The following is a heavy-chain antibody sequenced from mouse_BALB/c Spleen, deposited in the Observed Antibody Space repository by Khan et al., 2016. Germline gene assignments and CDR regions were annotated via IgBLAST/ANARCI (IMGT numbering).Heavy chain of an antibody. V-gene: IGHV5-6-3*01. CDR3: ARRLPYYYCFDY. CDR1: GFTFSSYG. CDR2: INSNGGST. Sequence: EVELVESGGGLVQPGGSLKLSCAASGFTFSSYGMSWVRQIPDKRLELVATINSNGGSTYYPASVKGRFTISRDYAKNTLYPQMSSLKSDDTAMYFCARRLPYYYCFDYWGQGTTLTVSS. J-gene: IGHJ2*01. D-gene: IGHD1-1*01.